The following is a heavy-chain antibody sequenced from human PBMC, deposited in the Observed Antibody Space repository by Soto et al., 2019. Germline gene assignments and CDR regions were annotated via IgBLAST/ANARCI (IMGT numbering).Heavy chain of an antibody. V-gene: IGHV5-51*01. CDR2: IYPGDSDT. D-gene: IGHD6-13*01. Sequence: GESLKISCNGSGYSFTSYWIGWVRQMPGKGLEWMGIIYPGDSDTRYSPSFQGQVTISADKSISTAYLQWSSLKASDTAMYYCARLIGYGSSPYYFDYWGQGTLVTVSS. CDR1: GYSFTSYW. J-gene: IGHJ4*02. CDR3: ARLIGYGSSPYYFDY.